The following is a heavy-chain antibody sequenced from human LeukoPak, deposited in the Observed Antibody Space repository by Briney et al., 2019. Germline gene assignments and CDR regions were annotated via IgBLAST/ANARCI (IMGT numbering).Heavy chain of an antibody. CDR2: INHSGIT. Sequence: SETLSLTCAVYGGSFSGYYWSWIRQPPGKGLEWIGEINHSGITNYNPSLKTRVTISVDTSQNQFSLKLSSVTAADTAVYYCARESSSSPLHYWGQGTLVTVSS. CDR3: ARESSSSPLHY. CDR1: GGSFSGYY. V-gene: IGHV4-34*01. D-gene: IGHD6-6*01. J-gene: IGHJ4*02.